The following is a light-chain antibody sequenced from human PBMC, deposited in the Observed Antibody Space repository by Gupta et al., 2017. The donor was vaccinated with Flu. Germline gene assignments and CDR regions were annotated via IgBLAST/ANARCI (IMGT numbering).Light chain of an antibody. V-gene: IGKV1-39*01. CDR2: AAS. CDR3: QQSDSNLMYT. CDR1: QSISSY. J-gene: IGKJ2*01. Sequence: DIQMTQSPSSLSASVGDRVIITCRASQSISSYLNWYQQKPGKAPKLLIYAASSLQSGVPSRFSGSGCGTDFTLTISSRQPEDFASYYCQQSDSNLMYTFGQGTKLEIK.